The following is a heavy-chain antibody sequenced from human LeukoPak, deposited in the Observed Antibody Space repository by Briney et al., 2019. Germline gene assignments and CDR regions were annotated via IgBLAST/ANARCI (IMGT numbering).Heavy chain of an antibody. Sequence: TFXXYGXSWVRQXPGXGLEWMGWISAYNGNTNYAQKLQGRVTMTTDTSTSTAYMELRSLRSDDTAVYYCARDRIADGWFDPWGQGTLVTVSS. CDR2: ISAYNGNT. J-gene: IGHJ5*02. CDR3: ARDRIADGWFDP. V-gene: IGHV1-18*04. D-gene: IGHD6-13*01. CDR1: TFXXYG.